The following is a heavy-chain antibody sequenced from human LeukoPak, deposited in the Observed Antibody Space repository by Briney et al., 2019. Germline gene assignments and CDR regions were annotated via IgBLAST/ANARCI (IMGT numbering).Heavy chain of an antibody. CDR1: GFTFSSYG. V-gene: IGHV3-33*08. CDR2: VWYDGSNK. CDR3: ARDRGYSSSWSNYYGMDV. D-gene: IGHD6-13*01. Sequence: GRSLRLSCAASGFTFSSYGMPWVRQAPGKGLEWVAVVWYDGSNKYYADSVKGRFTISRDNSKNTLYLQMNSLRAEDTAVYYCARDRGYSSSWSNYYGMDVWGQGTTVTVSS. J-gene: IGHJ6*02.